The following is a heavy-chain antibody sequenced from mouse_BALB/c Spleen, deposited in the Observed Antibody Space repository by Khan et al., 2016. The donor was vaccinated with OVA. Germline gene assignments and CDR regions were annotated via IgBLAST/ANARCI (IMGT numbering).Heavy chain of an antibody. CDR1: GYTFTNAG. Sequence: QIQLVQSGPELKKPGETVRISCKASGYTFTNAGMQWVQKMPGKGLKWIGWINTHSGVPKYAEDFKGRVAFSLDTSASTVYLQITNLKNEDTATFFCARGRATYYSTTGDAMDYWGQGTSVTVSS. V-gene: IGHV9-4*02. CDR3: ARGRATYYSTTGDAMDY. J-gene: IGHJ4*01. CDR2: INTHSGVP. D-gene: IGHD2-5*01.